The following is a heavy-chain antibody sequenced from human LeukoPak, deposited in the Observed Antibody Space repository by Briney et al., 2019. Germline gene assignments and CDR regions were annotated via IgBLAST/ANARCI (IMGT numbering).Heavy chain of an antibody. CDR3: ARPYCGGDCYYALNWYFDL. CDR1: GGSISSSSHY. D-gene: IGHD2-21*02. J-gene: IGHJ2*01. V-gene: IGHV4-39*01. Sequence: SETLSLTCTVSGGSISSSSHYWGWIRQPPGKGLEWIGSIYYSGSTYYNPSLKSRVTISVDTSKNQFSLKLSSVTAADTAVYYCARPYCGGDCYYALNWYFDLWGRGTLVTVSS. CDR2: IYYSGST.